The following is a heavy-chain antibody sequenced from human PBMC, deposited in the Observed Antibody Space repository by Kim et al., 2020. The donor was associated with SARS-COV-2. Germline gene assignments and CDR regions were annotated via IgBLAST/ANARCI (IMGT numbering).Heavy chain of an antibody. V-gene: IGHV4-39*07. CDR1: GGSISSSSYY. CDR3: ARGDLSWLRSIVDHYNWFDP. CDR2: IYYSGST. J-gene: IGHJ5*02. D-gene: IGHD5-12*01. Sequence: SETLSLTCTVSGGSISSSSYYWGWIRQPPGKGLEWIGSIYYSGSTYYNPSLKSRVTISVDTSKNQFSLKLSSVTAADTAVYYCARGDLSWLRSIVDHYNWFDPWGQGTLVTVSS.